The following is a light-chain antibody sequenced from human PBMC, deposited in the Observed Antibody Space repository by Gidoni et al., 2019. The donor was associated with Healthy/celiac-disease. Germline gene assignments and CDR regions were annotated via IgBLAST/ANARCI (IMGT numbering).Light chain of an antibody. CDR1: SLRSYY. Sequence: LAHSPAVSVALGQTVRITCQGDSLRSYYASWYQQKPGQAPVLVIYGKNNRPSGIPDRFSGSSSGNTASLTITGAQAEDEADYYCNSRDSSGNHLRVFGGGTKRTVL. J-gene: IGLJ3*02. CDR2: GKN. V-gene: IGLV3-19*01. CDR3: NSRDSSGNHLRV.